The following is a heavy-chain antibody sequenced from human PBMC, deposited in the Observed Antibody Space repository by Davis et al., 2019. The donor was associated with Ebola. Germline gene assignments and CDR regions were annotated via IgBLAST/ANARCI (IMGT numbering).Heavy chain of an antibody. CDR3: ARAYGVPFNWFDP. J-gene: IGHJ5*02. V-gene: IGHV1-2*04. CDR1: GYTFTSYG. CDR2: INPNSGGT. D-gene: IGHD4-17*01. Sequence: ASVKVSCKASGYTFTSYGISWVRQAPGQGLEWMGWINPNSGGTNYAQKFQGWVTMTRDTSISTAYMELSRLRSDDTAVYYCARAYGVPFNWFDPWGQGTLVTVSS.